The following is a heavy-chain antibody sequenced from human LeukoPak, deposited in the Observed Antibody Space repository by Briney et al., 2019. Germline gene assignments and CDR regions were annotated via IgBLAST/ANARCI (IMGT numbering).Heavy chain of an antibody. V-gene: IGHV1-2*02. CDR1: GYTFTAYY. Sequence: ASGKVSCKASGYTFTAYYMHWVRQAPGPGLEWMGWINPNSGGTNYAQKFQGRVTMTRDTSISTAYMELSRLRSDDTAVYYCARNFVDTFTPDYWGQGTLVTVSS. D-gene: IGHD5-18*01. J-gene: IGHJ4*02. CDR2: INPNSGGT. CDR3: ARNFVDTFTPDY.